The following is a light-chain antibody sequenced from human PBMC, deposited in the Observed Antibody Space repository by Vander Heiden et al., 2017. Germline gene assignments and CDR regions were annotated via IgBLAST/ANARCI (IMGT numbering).Light chain of an antibody. J-gene: IGKJ5*01. CDR3: QQSSNWQIT. CDR2: DAS. Sequence: EIVLTQSPATLSLSPGERATLSCRASQSVSSYLAWYQQKPGQAPRLLIYDASNRATGIPARFSGSGCGTDFTLTISSLEPEDLAVYYCQQSSNWQITCGQGTRLEIK. V-gene: IGKV3-11*01. CDR1: QSVSSY.